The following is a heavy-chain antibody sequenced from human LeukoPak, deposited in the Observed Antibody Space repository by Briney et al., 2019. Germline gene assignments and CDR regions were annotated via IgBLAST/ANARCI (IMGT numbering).Heavy chain of an antibody. J-gene: IGHJ3*01. Sequence: SETLSLTCAVSGYSISSGYYWGWIRQPPGKGLEWIGSIYHSGSTYYNPSLKSRVTISVDTSKNQFSLKLSSVTAADTAVYYCARLSVAAAGTRGQGTMVTVSS. CDR2: IYHSGST. D-gene: IGHD6-13*01. CDR1: GYSISSGYY. V-gene: IGHV4-38-2*01. CDR3: ARLSVAAAGT.